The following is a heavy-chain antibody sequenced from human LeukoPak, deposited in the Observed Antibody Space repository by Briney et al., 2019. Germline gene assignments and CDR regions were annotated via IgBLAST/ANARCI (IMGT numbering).Heavy chain of an antibody. Sequence: XXCTXSGASISRYYXSWIRQPPGKGLEWIGYIYYSGTTNYHPSLNTRFTISIDTSKNQFSLRLTSVTAADTAVYYCARAGGYNSPFAYWGQGTLVTVSS. CDR2: IYYSGTT. D-gene: IGHD5-24*01. CDR1: GASISRYY. CDR3: ARAGGYNSPFAY. V-gene: IGHV4-59*01. J-gene: IGHJ4*02.